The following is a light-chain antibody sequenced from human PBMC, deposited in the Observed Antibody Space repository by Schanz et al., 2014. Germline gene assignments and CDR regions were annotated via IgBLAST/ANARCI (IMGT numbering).Light chain of an antibody. CDR3: QQYGSSPLT. Sequence: EIVLTQSPGTLSLSPGERATLSCRGSQSLNSNYLAWYQHKPGQAPRVLIYVSSSRASGIPDRFSGSGSGADFTLTISRVEPEDFAVYYCQQYGSSPLTFGGGTKVEIK. CDR1: QSLNSNY. CDR2: VSS. J-gene: IGKJ4*01. V-gene: IGKV3-20*01.